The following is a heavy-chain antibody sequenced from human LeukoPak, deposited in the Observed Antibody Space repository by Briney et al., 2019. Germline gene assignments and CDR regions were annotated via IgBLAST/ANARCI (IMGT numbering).Heavy chain of an antibody. CDR3: AELGITMIGGV. Sequence: GGSLRLSCAASGFTFYGMSWVRQAPGKGLEWVSGISNSTYYAESVKGRFTISRDNAKNSLYLQMNSLRAEDTAVYYCAELGITMIGGVWGKGTTVTISS. J-gene: IGHJ6*04. CDR2: ISNST. D-gene: IGHD3-10*02. V-gene: IGHV3-23*05. CDR1: GFTFYG.